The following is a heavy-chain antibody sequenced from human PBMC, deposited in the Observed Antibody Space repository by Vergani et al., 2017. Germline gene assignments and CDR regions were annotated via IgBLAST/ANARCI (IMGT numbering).Heavy chain of an antibody. CDR1: GFTFSSYE. CDR3: ARDTHLRFGELFHAFDI. V-gene: IGHV3-48*03. CDR2: ISSSGSTI. D-gene: IGHD3-10*01. Sequence: EVHLVESGGGLVQPGGSLRLSCAASGFTFSSYEMNWVRQAPGKGLEWVSYISSSGSTIYYADSVKGRFTISRDNAKNSLYLQMNSLRAEDTAVYYCARDTHLRFGELFHAFDIWGQGTMVTVSS. J-gene: IGHJ3*02.